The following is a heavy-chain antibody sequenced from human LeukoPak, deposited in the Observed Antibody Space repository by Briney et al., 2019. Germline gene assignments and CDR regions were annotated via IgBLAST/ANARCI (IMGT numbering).Heavy chain of an antibody. CDR1: GFGFINFW. CDR2: IKEDGSLK. V-gene: IGHV3-7*01. Sequence: GGALRLSSAAPGFGFINFWMSWGRPAPGRGAEGVANIKEDGSLKNYVDSVEGRFTVSRDNAKNTLYLQMNSLRLEDTAVYYCAKTRQLVLSVNYYFDYWGQGTLVTVSS. J-gene: IGHJ4*02. CDR3: AKTRQLVLSVNYYFDY. D-gene: IGHD6-6*01.